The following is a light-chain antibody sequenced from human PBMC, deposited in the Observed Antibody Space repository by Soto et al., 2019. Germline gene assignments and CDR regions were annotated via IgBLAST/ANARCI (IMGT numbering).Light chain of an antibody. V-gene: IGKV3D-20*01. CDR3: QQYGSSPLT. Sequence: EVVMTQSPATLSVSPGEGATLSCWASQSVSSSYLAWYQQKPGLAPRLLIYDASSRATGIPDRFSGSGSGTDFTLTISRLEPEDFAVYYCQQYGSSPLTFGQGTRLEI. J-gene: IGKJ5*01. CDR2: DAS. CDR1: QSVSSSY.